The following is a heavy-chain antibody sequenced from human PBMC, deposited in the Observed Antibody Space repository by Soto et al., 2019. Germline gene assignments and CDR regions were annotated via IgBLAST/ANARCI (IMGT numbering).Heavy chain of an antibody. CDR1: GRSISTYY. J-gene: IGHJ5*02. D-gene: IGHD3-9*01. V-gene: IGHV4-59*01. CDR3: AHLELLRYFAWLGLDP. Sequence: SQTLSLTCTVSGRSISTYYCSWIRHPPGKGQEWIGYIYYGGSTNYNPSLKSRVTVSVDTYKNQCSQKLSSVTAADMAVYYCAHLELLRYFAWLGLDPWGQGTLVTVSS. CDR2: IYYGGST.